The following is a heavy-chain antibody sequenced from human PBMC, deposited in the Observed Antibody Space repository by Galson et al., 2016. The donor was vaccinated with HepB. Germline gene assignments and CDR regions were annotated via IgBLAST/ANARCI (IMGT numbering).Heavy chain of an antibody. CDR1: GGSVNSTTSY. D-gene: IGHD5-18*01. Sequence: ETLSLTCTVSGGSVNSTTSYWGWIRQPPGKGLEWIGSMYYSGSTFYNPSLILRVTISVDTSKNQFSLELTSVTAADTGVYFCARARYKYGSSVMDVWGQGTTVTVSS. V-gene: IGHV4-39*07. CDR3: ARARYKYGSSVMDV. J-gene: IGHJ6*02. CDR2: MYYSGST.